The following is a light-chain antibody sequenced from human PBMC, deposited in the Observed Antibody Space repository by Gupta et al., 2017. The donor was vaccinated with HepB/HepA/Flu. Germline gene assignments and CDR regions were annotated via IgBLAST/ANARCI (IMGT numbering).Light chain of an antibody. V-gene: IGLV2-8*01. CDR1: SSDVGGYNY. CDR2: EVS. Sequence: QSALTQPPSASGSPGQSVTISCTGTSSDVGGYNYVSWYQQHPGKAPKLMIYEVSKRPSGFPDRFSGSKSGNPASLTVSGLQAEDEADYYCSSYAGRNNLVFGGGTKLTVL. CDR3: SSYAGRNNLV. J-gene: IGLJ2*01.